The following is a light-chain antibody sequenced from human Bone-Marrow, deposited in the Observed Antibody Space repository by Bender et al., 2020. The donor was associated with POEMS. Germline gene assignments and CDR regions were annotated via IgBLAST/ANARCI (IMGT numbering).Light chain of an antibody. CDR2: EAT. Sequence: QSALTQPPSASGSPGQSVTISCTGTTSDFGGYNSVSWYQQYPGKAPKLMIYEATRRPSGVSSRFSGSKSGHTASLTISGLQSDDEADYYCSSYTTSRNDVLFGGGTKLTVL. CDR1: TSDFGGYNS. V-gene: IGLV2-8*01. J-gene: IGLJ3*02. CDR3: SSYTTSRNDVL.